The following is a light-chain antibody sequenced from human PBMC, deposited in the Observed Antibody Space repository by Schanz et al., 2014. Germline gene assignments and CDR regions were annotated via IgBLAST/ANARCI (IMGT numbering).Light chain of an antibody. CDR3: SSYTSGSADWV. CDR1: SSDVGGYNY. Sequence: QSALTQPASVSGSPGQSITISCTGTSSDVGGYNYVSWYQQHPGKAPELMIYDVSDRPSGVSNRFSGSKSGNTASLTISGLQAEDEADYYCSSYTSGSADWVFGGGTKLTVL. J-gene: IGLJ3*02. CDR2: DVS. V-gene: IGLV2-14*03.